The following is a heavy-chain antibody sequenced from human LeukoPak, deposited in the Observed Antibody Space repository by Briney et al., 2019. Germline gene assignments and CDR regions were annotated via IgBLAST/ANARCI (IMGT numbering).Heavy chain of an antibody. J-gene: IGHJ4*02. CDR3: ARQGGSYYGNYYFDY. D-gene: IGHD1-26*01. V-gene: IGHV4-38-2*01. CDR1: GYSISSGYY. Sequence: SETLSLTCAVSGYSISSGYYWGWIRQPPGKGLEWIGSIYHSGSTYYNPSLKSRVTISVDTSKNQFSLELSSVTAADTAVYYCARQGGSYYGNYYFDYWGQGTLVTVSS. CDR2: IYHSGST.